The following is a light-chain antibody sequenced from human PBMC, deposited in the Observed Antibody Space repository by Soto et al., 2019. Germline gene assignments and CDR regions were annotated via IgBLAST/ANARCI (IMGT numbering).Light chain of an antibody. Sequence: IVMTQSPATLSVSPGERATLSCRASQSVSTKLAWYQQKPGQAPRLLIYGASTRATGIPVRFSGSGSVTEFTLTITSLQFEDFAVYYCQEYNDWRPITFGEGTKVDIK. CDR2: GAS. CDR3: QEYNDWRPIT. V-gene: IGKV3-15*01. CDR1: QSVSTK. J-gene: IGKJ4*01.